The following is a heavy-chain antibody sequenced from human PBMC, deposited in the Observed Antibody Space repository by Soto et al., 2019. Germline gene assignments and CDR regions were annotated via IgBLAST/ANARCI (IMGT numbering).Heavy chain of an antibody. J-gene: IGHJ4*02. D-gene: IGHD5-18*01. Sequence: PSETLSLTCSVSGGSISSYYWSWIRQPPGKGLEWIAYIYYSGSTSYNPSLKSRVTISVDTSKNQFSLNLSFVTAADTAVYYCATMGTPATGLYYFDYWGQGTLVTVSS. CDR3: ATMGTPATGLYYFDY. CDR2: IYYSGST. V-gene: IGHV4-59*08. CDR1: GGSISSYY.